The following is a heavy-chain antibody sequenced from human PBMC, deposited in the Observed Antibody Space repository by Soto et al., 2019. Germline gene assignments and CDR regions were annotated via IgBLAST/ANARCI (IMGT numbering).Heavy chain of an antibody. D-gene: IGHD5-12*01. Sequence: GGSLRLSCAASGFTVSSNYMSWVRQAPGKGLEWVSVIYSGGSTYYADSVKGRFTISRDNSKNTLYLQMNSLRAEDTAVYYCARSGSDYDYGFDYWGQGTLVTVSS. CDR2: IYSGGST. CDR1: GFTVSSNY. CDR3: ARSGSDYDYGFDY. J-gene: IGHJ4*02. V-gene: IGHV3-66*01.